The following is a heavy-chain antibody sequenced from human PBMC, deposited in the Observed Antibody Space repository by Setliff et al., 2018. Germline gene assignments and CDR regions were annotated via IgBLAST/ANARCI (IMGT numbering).Heavy chain of an antibody. Sequence: SGPTLVNPTETLTLACTVSGFSLSNTKMGVSWIRQPPGKALEWLAHIFSNDEKSYSPSLQTRLTISKDTSKSQVVLTMTNMDPADTGTYYCARTRDAPYYYDSRDYYYDAFDMWGQGTLVTVSS. CDR2: IFSNDEK. J-gene: IGHJ3*02. V-gene: IGHV2-26*01. CDR3: ARTRDAPYYYDSRDYYYDAFDM. CDR1: GFSLSNTKMG. D-gene: IGHD3-22*01.